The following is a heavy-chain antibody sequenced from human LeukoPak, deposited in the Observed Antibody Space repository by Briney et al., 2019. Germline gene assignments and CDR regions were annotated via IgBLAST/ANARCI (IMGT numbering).Heavy chain of an antibody. CDR3: ATPMTTGGAFDI. CDR2: ISPGDSDT. J-gene: IGHJ3*02. V-gene: IGHV5-51*01. CDR1: GYSFTSSL. D-gene: IGHD4-17*01. Sequence: GESLEISCKGSGYSFTSSLIGWVRQMPGKGLGWMGIISPGDSDTRYSPSFQGQVTISADKSISTAYLQWSSLKASDTAMYYCATPMTTGGAFDIWGQGTLVTVSS.